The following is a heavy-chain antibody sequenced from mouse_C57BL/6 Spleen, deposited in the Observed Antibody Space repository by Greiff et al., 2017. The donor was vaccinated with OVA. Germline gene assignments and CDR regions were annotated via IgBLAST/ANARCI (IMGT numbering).Heavy chain of an antibody. J-gene: IGHJ1*03. V-gene: IGHV5-16*01. CDR3: AREGPLPGDWYFDV. Sequence: EVKLVESEGGLVQPGSSMKLSCTASGFTFSDYYMAWVRQVPEKGLEWVANINYDGSSTYYLDSLKSRFIISRDNAKNILYLQMSSLKSEDTATYYCAREGPLPGDWYFDVWGTGTTVTVSS. CDR2: INYDGSST. CDR1: GFTFSDYY.